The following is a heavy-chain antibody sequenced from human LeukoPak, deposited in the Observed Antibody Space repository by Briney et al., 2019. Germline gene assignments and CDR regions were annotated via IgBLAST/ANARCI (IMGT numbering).Heavy chain of an antibody. CDR3: ARDPPTVTTYYFDY. J-gene: IGHJ4*02. CDR1: GGTFSSYA. V-gene: IGHV1-69*04. Sequence: SVKVSCKASGGTFSSYAISWVRQAPGQGLEWMGRIIPILGIANYAQKVQGRVTITADKSTSTAYMELSSLRSEDTAVYYCARDPPTVTTYYFDYWGQGTLVTVSS. D-gene: IGHD4-17*01. CDR2: IIPILGIA.